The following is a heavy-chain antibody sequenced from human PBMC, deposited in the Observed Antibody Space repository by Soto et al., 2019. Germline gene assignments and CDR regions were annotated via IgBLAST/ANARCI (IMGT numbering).Heavy chain of an antibody. J-gene: IGHJ4*02. CDR2: ISGSGGST. CDR1: GFTFSTYA. CDR3: AKGQPATVTYFDS. V-gene: IGHV3-23*01. D-gene: IGHD1-1*01. Sequence: EVQLLESGGGLVQPGGSLRLSCAASGFTFSTYAMSWVRQAPGKGLEWVSGISGSGGSTYYAASVKGRFTISRDKSKSMLYLQMNGLRADDTAVYFCAKGQPATVTYFDSWGQGTLVTVSS.